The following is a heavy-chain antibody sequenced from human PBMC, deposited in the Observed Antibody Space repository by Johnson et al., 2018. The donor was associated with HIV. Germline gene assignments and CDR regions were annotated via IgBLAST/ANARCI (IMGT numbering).Heavy chain of an antibody. V-gene: IGHV3-30*02. J-gene: IGHJ3*02. CDR3: ARDVPPPGARSWFRESPYCDI. CDR1: GFTFSSYG. D-gene: IGHD3-10*01. Sequence: QVQLVESGGGVVQPGGSLRLSCAESGFTFSSYGMHWVRQAPGKGLEWVAFIRYDGSNKYYADSVKGRFTISRDNSKNTLYLQMNSLRAEDTALYYCARDVPPPGARSWFRESPYCDIWGQGTMVTVSS. CDR2: IRYDGSNK.